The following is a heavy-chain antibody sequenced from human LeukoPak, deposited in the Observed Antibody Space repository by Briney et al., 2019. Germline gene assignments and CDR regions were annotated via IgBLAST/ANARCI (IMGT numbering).Heavy chain of an antibody. Sequence: ASVKVSCKVSGYTLTELSMHWVRQAPGKGLEWMGGFDPEDGETIYAQKFQGRVTMTEDTSTDTAYMELRSLRSDDTAVYYCARDVSSPDWFDPWGQGTLVTVSS. CDR2: FDPEDGET. D-gene: IGHD3-10*01. V-gene: IGHV1-24*01. CDR3: ARDVSSPDWFDP. J-gene: IGHJ5*02. CDR1: GYTLTELS.